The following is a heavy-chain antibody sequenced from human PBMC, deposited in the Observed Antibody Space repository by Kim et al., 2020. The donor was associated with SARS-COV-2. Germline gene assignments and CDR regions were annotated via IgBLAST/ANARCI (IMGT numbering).Heavy chain of an antibody. V-gene: IGHV1-2*06. D-gene: IGHD6-19*01. Sequence: ASVKVSCKASGYTFTGYYMHWVRQAPGQGLEWMGRINLNSGGTNYAQKFQGKVTMTRDTSISTAYMELSRLRSDDTAVYYCASFGVRRIAVAGRGFDYWGQGDLVTVSS. J-gene: IGHJ4*02. CDR2: INLNSGGT. CDR3: ASFGVRRIAVAGRGFDY. CDR1: GYTFTGYY.